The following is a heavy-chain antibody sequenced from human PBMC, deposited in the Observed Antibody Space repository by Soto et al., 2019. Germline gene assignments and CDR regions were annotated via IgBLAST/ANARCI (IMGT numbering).Heavy chain of an antibody. D-gene: IGHD6-25*01. Sequence: ASVKVSCKASGYTFTSYDINWVRQATGQGLEYLGWMNPNSGNTAYVQKFQGRVTMTWDTSITTAYMELSSLRSEDTAVSAAVTEFSFRENWF. J-gene: IGHJ5*01. CDR3: VTEFSFRENWF. CDR2: MNPNSGNT. V-gene: IGHV1-8*01. CDR1: GYTFTSYD.